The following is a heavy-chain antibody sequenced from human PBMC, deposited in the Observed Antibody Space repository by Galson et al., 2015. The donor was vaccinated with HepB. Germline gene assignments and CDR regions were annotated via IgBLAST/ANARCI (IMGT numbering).Heavy chain of an antibody. CDR1: GYSFTSYW. D-gene: IGHD3-3*01. CDR2: IDPSDSYT. Sequence: SGAEVKKPGESLRISCKGSGYSFTSYWISWVRQMPGKGLEWMGRIDPSDSYTNYSPSFQGHVTISADKSISTAYLQWSSLKASDTAMYYCARGGGGFLEWLPYYGMDVWGQGTTVTVSS. J-gene: IGHJ6*02. CDR3: ARGGGGFLEWLPYYGMDV. V-gene: IGHV5-10-1*01.